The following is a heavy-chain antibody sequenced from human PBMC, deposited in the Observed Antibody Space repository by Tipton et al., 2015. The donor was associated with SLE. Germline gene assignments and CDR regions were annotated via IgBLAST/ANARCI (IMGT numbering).Heavy chain of an antibody. CDR2: IYYSGST. J-gene: IGHJ4*02. Sequence: LRLSCTVSGGSISRYYWAWIRQPPGKGLEWIGSIYYSGSTNHNPSLKSRVTISVDTSKNQLSLKLSSVTAADTAVYYCARDVGGYNTGWFPYYFDYWGQGTLVTVSS. CDR3: ARDVGGYNTGWFPYYFDY. V-gene: IGHV4-59*12. D-gene: IGHD2-8*02. CDR1: GGSISRYY.